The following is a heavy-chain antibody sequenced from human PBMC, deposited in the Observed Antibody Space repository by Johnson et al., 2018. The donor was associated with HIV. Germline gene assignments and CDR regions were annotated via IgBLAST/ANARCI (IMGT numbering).Heavy chain of an antibody. V-gene: IGHV3-11*01. CDR1: GIIFSDYY. D-gene: IGHD3-3*01. CDR3: AKDRGRGYYDAFDI. J-gene: IGHJ3*02. Sequence: ASGIIFSDYYMSWIRQAPGKGLEWVSYISSSGSTIYYAESVKGRFTISRDNAKNSLYLQMNSLRAEDTALYYCAKDRGRGYYDAFDIWGQGTMVTVSS. CDR2: ISSSGSTI.